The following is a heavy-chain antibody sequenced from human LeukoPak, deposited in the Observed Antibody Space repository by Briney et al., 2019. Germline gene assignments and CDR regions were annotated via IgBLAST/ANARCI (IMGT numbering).Heavy chain of an antibody. CDR1: EYTFSSYG. CDR3: ARGPGRWLQLRAFDI. V-gene: IGHV3-30*02. Sequence: GGSLRLSCAASEYTFSSYGMHWVREAPGKGLEWVAFIRYDGSNKYYADSVKGRFTISRDNSKNTLYLQMNSLRAEDTAVYYCARGPGRWLQLRAFDIWGQGTMVTVSS. J-gene: IGHJ3*02. D-gene: IGHD5-24*01. CDR2: IRYDGSNK.